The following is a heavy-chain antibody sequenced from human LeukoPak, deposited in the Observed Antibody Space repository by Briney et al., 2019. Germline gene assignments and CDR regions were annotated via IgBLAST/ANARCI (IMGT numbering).Heavy chain of an antibody. J-gene: IGHJ4*02. CDR2: IYYSGST. CDR3: ATAPTVDYFDY. D-gene: IGHD4-23*01. V-gene: IGHV4-31*03. CDR1: GGSISSGGYY. Sequence: PSETLSLTCTVSGGSISSGGYYWSWIRQHPGKGLEWIGYIYYSGSTYYNPSLKSRVTISVDTSKNQFSLKLSSVTSADTAVYYCATAPTVDYFDYWGQGTLVTVSS.